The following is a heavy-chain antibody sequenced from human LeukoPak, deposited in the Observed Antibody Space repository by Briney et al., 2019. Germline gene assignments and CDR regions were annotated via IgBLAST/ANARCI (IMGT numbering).Heavy chain of an antibody. Sequence: GGSLRLSCAASGFTFSSYALNWVRQAPGKGLEWVGRIKSKTDGGTTDYAAPVKGRFTISRDDSKNTLYLQMNSLKTEDTAVYYCTTDLTHGGTPTQYWGQGTLVTVSS. D-gene: IGHD4-23*01. CDR1: GFTFSSYA. CDR3: TTDLTHGGTPTQY. J-gene: IGHJ4*02. CDR2: IKSKTDGGTT. V-gene: IGHV3-15*07.